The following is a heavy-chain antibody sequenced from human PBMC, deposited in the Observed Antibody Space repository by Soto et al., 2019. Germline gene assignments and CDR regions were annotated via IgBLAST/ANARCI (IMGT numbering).Heavy chain of an antibody. CDR2: ISSSSSYI. V-gene: IGHV3-21*01. D-gene: IGHD3-9*01. CDR3: ARGQNYDILTGYSGFDY. CDR1: GFTFSSYS. Sequence: PGGSLRLSCAASGFTFSSYSMNWVRQAPGKGLEWVSSISSSSSYIYYADSVKGRFTISRDNAKNSLYLQMNSLRAEDTAVYYCARGQNYDILTGYSGFDYWGQGTLVTVSS. J-gene: IGHJ4*02.